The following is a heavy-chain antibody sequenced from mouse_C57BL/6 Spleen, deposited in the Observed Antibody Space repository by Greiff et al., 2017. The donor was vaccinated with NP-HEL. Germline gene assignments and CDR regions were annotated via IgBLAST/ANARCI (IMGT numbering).Heavy chain of an antibody. CDR2: IWSDGST. CDR3: ARHYYGSSYHAMDY. J-gene: IGHJ4*01. CDR1: GFSLTSYG. D-gene: IGHD1-1*01. Sequence: VQLQESGPGLVAPSQSLSITCTVSGFSLTSYGVHWVRQPPGKGLEWLVVIWSDGSTTYNSALKSRLSISKDNSKSQVFLKMNSLLTDDTAMYYCARHYYGSSYHAMDYWGQGTSVTVSS. V-gene: IGHV2-6-1*01.